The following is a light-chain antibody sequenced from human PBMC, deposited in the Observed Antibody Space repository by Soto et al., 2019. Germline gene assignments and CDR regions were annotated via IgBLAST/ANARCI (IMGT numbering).Light chain of an antibody. CDR1: SSNIAAGFD. CDR3: QSYDTSLSGGSV. CDR2: GNN. V-gene: IGLV1-40*01. Sequence: QSVLTQSPSVSGAPGQRVSISCTGTSSNIAAGFDVHWYQQLPGTAPKLLIYGNNNRPSGVPDRFSGSKSGTSASLAITGLQAEDEADYYCQSYDTSLSGGSVFGTGTKVTVL. J-gene: IGLJ1*01.